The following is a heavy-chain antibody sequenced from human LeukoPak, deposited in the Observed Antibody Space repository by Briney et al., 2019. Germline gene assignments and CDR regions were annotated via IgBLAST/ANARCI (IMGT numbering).Heavy chain of an antibody. CDR2: ISGSGGST. J-gene: IGHJ5*02. Sequence: PGGSLRLSCAASGFTFSSYAMSWVRQAPGKGLEWVSAISGSGGSTYYADSVKGRFTISRDNSKNTLYLQMNSLRAEDTAVYYCARVPDGYNLGSCFDPWGQGTLVTVSS. CDR3: ARVPDGYNLGSCFDP. V-gene: IGHV3-23*01. D-gene: IGHD5-24*01. CDR1: GFTFSSYA.